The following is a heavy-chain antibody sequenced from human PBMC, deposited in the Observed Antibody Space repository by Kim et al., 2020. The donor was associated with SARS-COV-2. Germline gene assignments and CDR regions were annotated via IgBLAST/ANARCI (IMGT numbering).Heavy chain of an antibody. J-gene: IGHJ4*02. V-gene: IGHV4-39*01. Sequence: GSTYYNPSLKSRVTISVDTSKNQFSLKLSSVTAADTAVYYCARQTARQDYWGQGTLVTVSS. CDR3: ARQTARQDY. D-gene: IGHD6-6*01. CDR2: GST.